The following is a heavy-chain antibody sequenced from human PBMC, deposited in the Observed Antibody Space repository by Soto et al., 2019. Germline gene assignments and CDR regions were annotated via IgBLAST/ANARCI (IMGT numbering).Heavy chain of an antibody. V-gene: IGHV1-69*06. CDR2: IIPIFGTA. CDR1: GGTFSSYA. D-gene: IGHD5-18*01. CDR3: ARSRYSYGYGMDV. J-gene: IGHJ6*02. Sequence: SVKVSCKASGGTFSSYAISWVRQAPGQGLEWMGGIIPIFGTANYAQKFQGRVTITADKSTSTAYMELSSLRSEDTAVYYCARSRYSYGYGMDVWGQGTTVTVSS.